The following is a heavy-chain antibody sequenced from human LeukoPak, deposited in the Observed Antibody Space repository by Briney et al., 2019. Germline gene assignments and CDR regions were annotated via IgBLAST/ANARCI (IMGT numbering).Heavy chain of an antibody. CDR2: ISAYNGNT. D-gene: IGHD6-19*01. CDR3: ASAVAGKDYYYYMDV. Sequence: ASVKVSCKASGYTFTSYGISWVRQAPGQGLEWMGWISAYNGNTNYAQKLQGRVTMTTDTSTSTAYMELRSLRSDDTAVYYCASAVAGKDYYYYMDVWGKGTTVTISS. J-gene: IGHJ6*03. V-gene: IGHV1-18*01. CDR1: GYTFTSYG.